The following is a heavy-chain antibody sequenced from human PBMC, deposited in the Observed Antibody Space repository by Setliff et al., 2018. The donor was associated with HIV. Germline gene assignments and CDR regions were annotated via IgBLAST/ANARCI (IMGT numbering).Heavy chain of an antibody. D-gene: IGHD3-10*01. V-gene: IGHV3-48*01. J-gene: IGHJ3*01. CDR2: IGSSNHGI. Sequence: GGSLGLSCAASGFNFKTYGMTWVRQAPGKGLDWVAHIGSSNHGIHYADSVKGRFTISRDTSKNTLYLQMNSLRAGDTAVYYCAGETNTMIRGALDRWGQGTMVTVSS. CDR1: GFNFKTYG. CDR3: AGETNTMIRGALDR.